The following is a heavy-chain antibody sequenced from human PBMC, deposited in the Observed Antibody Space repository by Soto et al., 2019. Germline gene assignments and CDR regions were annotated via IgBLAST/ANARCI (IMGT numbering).Heavy chain of an antibody. D-gene: IGHD3-22*01. Sequence: GALRLSCAASGFTFSRYGMHWVRQAPGKGLEWVALIWNDGIRKAYVDSVKGRFTISRDNSKNTLDLQMNSLRAEDTAVYYCARDDDYDANAFDHWGPGTLVTVSS. CDR1: GFTFSRYG. CDR3: ARDDDYDANAFDH. CDR2: IWNDGIRK. J-gene: IGHJ4*02. V-gene: IGHV3-33*01.